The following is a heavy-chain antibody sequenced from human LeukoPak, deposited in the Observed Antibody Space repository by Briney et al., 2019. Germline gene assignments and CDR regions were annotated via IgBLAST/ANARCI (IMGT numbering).Heavy chain of an antibody. V-gene: IGHV4-4*07. Sequence: PSETLSLTCTVSGASMTSYYWSWIRQPAGKGLEWIGRIYTSGGTIYNPSLKSRVTMSVDTSKNQFSLELRSVTAADTALYYCARDYNDILSGCFDYWGAGNLVTVSP. CDR1: GASMTSYY. J-gene: IGHJ4*02. CDR3: ARDYNDILSGCFDY. CDR2: IYTSGGT. D-gene: IGHD3-9*01.